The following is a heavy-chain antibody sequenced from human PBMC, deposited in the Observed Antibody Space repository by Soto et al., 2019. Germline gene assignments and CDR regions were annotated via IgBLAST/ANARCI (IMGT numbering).Heavy chain of an antibody. D-gene: IGHD2-2*01. V-gene: IGHV4-39*01. CDR3: ARHGMTSGQLSEAFDIVGY. J-gene: IGHJ4*02. CDR1: GGSISSSSYY. Sequence: QLQLQESGPGLVKPSETLSLTCTVSGGSISSSSYYWGWIRQPPGKGLEWIGSIYYSGSTYYNPSLKSRVTISVDTSKNQFSLKLSSVTAADTAVYYCARHGMTSGQLSEAFDIVGYWGQGTLVTVSS. CDR2: IYYSGST.